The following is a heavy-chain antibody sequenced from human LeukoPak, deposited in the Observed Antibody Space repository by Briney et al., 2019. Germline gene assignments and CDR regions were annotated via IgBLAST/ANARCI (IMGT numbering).Heavy chain of an antibody. CDR2: IYPGDSDT. J-gene: IGHJ6*03. V-gene: IGHV5-51*01. CDR3: ARLGDWTYPRPYYMDV. CDR1: GYSFTSYW. D-gene: IGHD1-1*01. Sequence: GESLKISCKGSGYSFTSYWIGWVRQMPGKGLEWMGSIYPGDSDTRYSPSFQGQVTISADKPLSTAYLQWSSLKASDTAMYYCARLGDWTYPRPYYMDVWGKGTTVTVSS.